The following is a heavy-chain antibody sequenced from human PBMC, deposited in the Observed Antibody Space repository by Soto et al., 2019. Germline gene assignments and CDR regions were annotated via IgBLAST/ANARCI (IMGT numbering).Heavy chain of an antibody. D-gene: IGHD1-26*01. CDR3: ARHVGSYWYFDL. V-gene: IGHV3-66*04. CDR2: IYTGVTT. J-gene: IGHJ2*01. CDR1: GFGVSSSY. Sequence: EVQLVESGGGLVQPGGSLRLSCAASGFGVSSSYMGWIRQAPGKGLEWVSSIYTGVTTYYAECVRGRFTTSTDSSRDTLYLQMNSLRVDDTAMYYCARHVGSYWYFDLWGRGTLVTVSS.